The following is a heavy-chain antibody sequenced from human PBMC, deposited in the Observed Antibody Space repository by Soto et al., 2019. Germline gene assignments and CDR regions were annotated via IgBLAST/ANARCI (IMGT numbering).Heavy chain of an antibody. CDR1: GYSFTNYW. Sequence: GESLKISCKGSGYSFTNYWIGWVRQMPGKGLEWMGIIYPGDSDTRHSPSFQGQVTISADKSISTAYLQWSSLKASDTAMYYCARLRSGYYDSSGNYYYYGMDVWGQGTTVTVSS. V-gene: IGHV5-51*01. D-gene: IGHD3-22*01. CDR3: ARLRSGYYDSSGNYYYYGMDV. J-gene: IGHJ6*02. CDR2: IYPGDSDT.